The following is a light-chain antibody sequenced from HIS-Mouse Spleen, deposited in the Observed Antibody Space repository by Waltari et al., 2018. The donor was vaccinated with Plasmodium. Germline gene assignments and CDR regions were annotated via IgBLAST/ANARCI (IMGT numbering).Light chain of an antibody. CDR2: GAS. V-gene: IGKV3-20*01. CDR1: QSVSSSY. CDR3: QQYGSSPYT. Sequence: EIVLTQSPGTLSLSPGERATLSCRASQSVSSSYLAWYQQKPGQAPRLLIYGASSRATGIPDRVSGRGSGTDFTLTISRLEPEEFAVYYCQQYGSSPYTFGQGTKLEIK. J-gene: IGKJ2*01.